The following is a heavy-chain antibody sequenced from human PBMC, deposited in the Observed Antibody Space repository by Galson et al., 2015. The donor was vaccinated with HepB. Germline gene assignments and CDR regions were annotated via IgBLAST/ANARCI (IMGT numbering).Heavy chain of an antibody. CDR1: GYTFTTNG. J-gene: IGHJ4*02. CDR2: ISANSGNT. D-gene: IGHD4/OR15-4a*01. CDR3: ARDRDYRFDY. Sequence: SVKVSCKASGYTFTTNGISWVRQAPGQGLEWMGWISANSGNTKYAQNLQGRVTLTRVTSTSTAYLELRSLRSDDTAAYYCARDRDYRFDYWGQGTLVTVSS. V-gene: IGHV1-18*04.